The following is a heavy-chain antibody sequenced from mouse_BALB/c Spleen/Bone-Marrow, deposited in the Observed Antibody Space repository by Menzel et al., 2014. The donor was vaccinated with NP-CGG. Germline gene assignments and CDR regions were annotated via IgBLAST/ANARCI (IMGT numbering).Heavy chain of an antibody. Sequence: VQLKQSGAELVKPGASVKLSCTASGFNIKDTYMHWVKQRPEQGLEWTGRIDPANGNTKYDPKFQGKATITADTSSNTAYLQLSSRTSEDTAVYYCARMITAYWGQGTLVTVSA. CDR2: IDPANGNT. J-gene: IGHJ3*01. CDR1: GFNIKDTY. CDR3: ARMITAY. D-gene: IGHD2-4*01. V-gene: IGHV14-3*02.